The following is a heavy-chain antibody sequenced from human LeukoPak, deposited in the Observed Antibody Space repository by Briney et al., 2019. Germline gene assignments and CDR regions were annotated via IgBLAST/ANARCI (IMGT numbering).Heavy chain of an antibody. V-gene: IGHV1-46*01. Sequence: ASVKVSSKASGYTFTMYYIHWVRQAPGQGLEWMGMINPSDGATTHAQRIQGRVTMTRDMSTTTVYMDLRSLRFEDTAVSVCASEQRGGLSGTSGALFVSYYTYCYMDVWGRGTTVTVSS. J-gene: IGHJ6*03. CDR3: ASEQRGGLSGTSGALFVSYYTYCYMDV. D-gene: IGHD1-26*01. CDR2: INPSDGAT. CDR1: GYTFTMYY.